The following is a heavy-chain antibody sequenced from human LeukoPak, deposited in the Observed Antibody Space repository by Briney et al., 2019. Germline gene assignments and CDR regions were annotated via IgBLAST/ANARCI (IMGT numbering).Heavy chain of an antibody. Sequence: PSETLSLTCTVSGGSISSGGYYWSWIRQHPGKGLEWIGYIYYSGSTYYNPSLKSRVTISVDTSKNQFSLKLSSVTAADTAVYYCARDAYCGGDCYGNWFDPWGQGTLVTVSS. CDR1: GGSISSGGYY. CDR2: IYYSGST. V-gene: IGHV4-31*03. D-gene: IGHD2-21*02. CDR3: ARDAYCGGDCYGNWFDP. J-gene: IGHJ5*02.